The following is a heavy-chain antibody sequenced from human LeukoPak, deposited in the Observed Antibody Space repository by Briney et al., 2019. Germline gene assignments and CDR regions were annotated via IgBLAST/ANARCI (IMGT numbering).Heavy chain of an antibody. CDR1: GFTFSSYA. CDR3: AKVQAAAADDAFGI. V-gene: IGHV3-23*01. Sequence: GRSLRLSCAASGFTFSSYAMSWVRQVPGKWLEWVSAISGSGGSTYYADSVKGRFTISRDNSKNTLYRQTNSLRAEDTAVYYCAKVQAAAADDAFGIWGQGTMVTVSS. CDR2: ISGSGGST. J-gene: IGHJ3*02. D-gene: IGHD6-13*01.